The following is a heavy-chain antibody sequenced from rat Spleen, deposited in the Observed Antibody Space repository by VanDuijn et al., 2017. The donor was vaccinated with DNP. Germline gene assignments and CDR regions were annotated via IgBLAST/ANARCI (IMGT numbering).Heavy chain of an antibody. Sequence: EVQLVESGGGLVQPGRSLKLSCAASGFTFSAYYLAWVRQAPAKGLEWVAYIRYDGGTTKYGDSVKGRFTISRDNAKNTLYLQMNSLRSEDMATYYCARWNSGHFDYWGQGVMVSVSS. V-gene: IGHV5-22*01. CDR2: IRYDGGTT. J-gene: IGHJ2*01. D-gene: IGHD4-3*01. CDR1: GFTFSAYY. CDR3: ARWNSGHFDY.